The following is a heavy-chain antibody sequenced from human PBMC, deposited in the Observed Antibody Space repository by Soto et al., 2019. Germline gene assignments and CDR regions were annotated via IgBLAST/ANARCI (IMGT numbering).Heavy chain of an antibody. CDR1: GFTFSSYG. CDR3: ARDQYYESLGRSDAFDI. J-gene: IGHJ3*02. Sequence: GGSLRLSCAASGFTFSSYGIHWVRQAPGKGLEWVAVIWYDGDNKYADSVKGRFTISRDNSKNTLYLQMNSLRAEDTAVYYCARDQYYESLGRSDAFDIWGQGTMVTVSS. V-gene: IGHV3-33*01. D-gene: IGHD3-3*01. CDR2: IWYDGDNK.